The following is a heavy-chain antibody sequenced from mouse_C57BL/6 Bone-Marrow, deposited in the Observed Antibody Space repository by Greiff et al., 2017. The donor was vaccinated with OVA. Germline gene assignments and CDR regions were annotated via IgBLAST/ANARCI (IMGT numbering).Heavy chain of an antibody. CDR1: GFTFSSYA. CDR2: ISDGGSYT. Sequence: EVQLVESGGGLVKPGGSLKLSCAASGFTFSSYAMSWVRQTPEKRLEWVATISDGGSYTYYPDNVKGRFTISRDNAKNNLYLQISHLKSEDSAMYYCAIAGQIRLPWDFDVWGTGTTVTVSS. CDR3: AIAGQIRLPWDFDV. J-gene: IGHJ1*03. V-gene: IGHV5-4*01. D-gene: IGHD3-2*02.